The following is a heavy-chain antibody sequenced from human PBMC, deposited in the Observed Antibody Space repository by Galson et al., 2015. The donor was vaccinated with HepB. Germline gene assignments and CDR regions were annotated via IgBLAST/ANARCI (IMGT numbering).Heavy chain of an antibody. J-gene: IGHJ4*02. CDR3: ARENDWSYDY. Sequence: SLRLSCAASGFTVSKNYMSWLRQAQGKGLEWVSDIYSGGYTYYADSVKGRFTISRDNSENTLYLQMNSLRVEDTAVYYCARENDWSYDYWGQGTVVAVSS. CDR2: IYSGGYT. V-gene: IGHV3-66*01. CDR1: GFTVSKNY. D-gene: IGHD2-21*01.